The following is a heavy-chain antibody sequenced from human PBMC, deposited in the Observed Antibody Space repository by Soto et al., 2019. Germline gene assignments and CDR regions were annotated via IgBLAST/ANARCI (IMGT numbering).Heavy chain of an antibody. CDR1: GFTFSSYA. CDR3: AKDQRIVGATARIDP. V-gene: IGHV3-23*01. CDR2: ISGSGGST. D-gene: IGHD1-26*01. J-gene: IGHJ5*02. Sequence: EVQLLESGGGLVQPGGSLRLSCAASGFTFSSYAMSWVRQAPGKGLEWVSAISGSGGSTYYADSVKGRFTISRDNSKNTLYLQMNSLRAEDTAVYYCAKDQRIVGATARIDPWGQGTLVTVAS.